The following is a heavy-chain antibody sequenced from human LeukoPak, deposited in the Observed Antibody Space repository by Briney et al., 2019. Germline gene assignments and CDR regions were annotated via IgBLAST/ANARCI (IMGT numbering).Heavy chain of an antibody. CDR3: ARAWSGTQYYFDY. CDR1: GFTVSSNY. Sequence: GSLRLSCAASGFTVSSNYMSWVRQAPGEGLEWVSIIYSGGSTYYADSVKGRFTISRDNSKNTLYLQMNSLRAEDTAVYYCARAWSGTQYYFDYWGQGTLVTVSS. V-gene: IGHV3-66*01. CDR2: IYSGGST. D-gene: IGHD3-3*01. J-gene: IGHJ4*02.